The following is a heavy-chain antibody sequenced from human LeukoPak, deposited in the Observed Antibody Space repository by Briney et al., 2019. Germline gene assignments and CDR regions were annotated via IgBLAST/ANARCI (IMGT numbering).Heavy chain of an antibody. Sequence: SETLSLTCAVYGGSFSGYYWSWIRQPPGKGLEWIGEINHSGSTNYNPSLKSRVTISVDTSKNQFSLKLSSVTAADTAVYYCARHTRGYSYGSPRVGMDVWGKGTTVTVSS. CDR1: GGSFSGYY. CDR2: INHSGST. CDR3: ARHTRGYSYGSPRVGMDV. D-gene: IGHD5-18*01. V-gene: IGHV4-34*01. J-gene: IGHJ6*04.